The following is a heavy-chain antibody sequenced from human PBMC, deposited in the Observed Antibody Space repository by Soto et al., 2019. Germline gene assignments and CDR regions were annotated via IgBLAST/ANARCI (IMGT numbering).Heavy chain of an antibody. Sequence: QVQLVQSGAEVKKPGSSVKVSCKASGGTFSSYAISWVRQAPGQGLEWMGGIIPIFGTANYAQKFQGRVTITADESTSTDYMELSSLRSEDTAVYYCAREAYYYDSSGYYPLDYWGQGTLVTVSS. CDR1: GGTFSSYA. CDR3: AREAYYYDSSGYYPLDY. V-gene: IGHV1-69*01. J-gene: IGHJ4*02. D-gene: IGHD3-22*01. CDR2: IIPIFGTA.